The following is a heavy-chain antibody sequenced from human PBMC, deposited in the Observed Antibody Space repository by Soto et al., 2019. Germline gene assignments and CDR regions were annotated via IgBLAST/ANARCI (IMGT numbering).Heavy chain of an antibody. Sequence: SETLSLTCTVSGGSIGSGGYYWSWIRQHPGKGLEWIGYIYYSGSTYYNPSLKSRVTISVDTSKNQFSLKLSSVTAADTAVYYCARGLEYSSSPPPGHWFDPWGQGTLVTVSS. CDR3: ARGLEYSSSPPPGHWFDP. CDR2: IYYSGST. J-gene: IGHJ5*02. V-gene: IGHV4-31*03. CDR1: GGSIGSGGYY. D-gene: IGHD6-13*01.